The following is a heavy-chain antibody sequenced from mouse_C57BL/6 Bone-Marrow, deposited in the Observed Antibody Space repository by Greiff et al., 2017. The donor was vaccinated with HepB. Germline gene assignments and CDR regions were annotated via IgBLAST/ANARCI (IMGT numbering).Heavy chain of an antibody. CDR3: ARDAPPTRAMDY. CDR2: SRNKANDYTT. J-gene: IGHJ4*01. CDR1: GFTFSDFY. Sequence: DVKLVESGGGLVQSGRSLRLSCATSGFTFSDFYMEWVRQAPGKGLEWIAASRNKANDYTTEYSASVKGRFIVSRDTSQSILYLQMNALRAEDTAIYYCARDAPPTRAMDYWGQGTSVTVSS. D-gene: IGHD1-1*01. V-gene: IGHV7-1*01.